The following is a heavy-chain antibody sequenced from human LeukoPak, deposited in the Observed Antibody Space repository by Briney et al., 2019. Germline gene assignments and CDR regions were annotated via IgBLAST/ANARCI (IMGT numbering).Heavy chain of an antibody. CDR3: ARRISEGWNDAFDI. D-gene: IGHD1-1*01. J-gene: IGHJ3*02. CDR1: GFTFSSYA. Sequence: GGSLRLSCAASGFTFSSYAMHWVRQAPGKGLEWVAVISYDGSNKYYADSVKGRFTISRDNAKNSLYLQMNSLRAEDTAVYYCARRISEGWNDAFDIWGQGTMVTVSS. V-gene: IGHV3-30*04. CDR2: ISYDGSNK.